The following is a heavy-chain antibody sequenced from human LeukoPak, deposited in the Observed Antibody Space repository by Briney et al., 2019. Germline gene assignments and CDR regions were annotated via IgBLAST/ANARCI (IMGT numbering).Heavy chain of an antibody. CDR2: IYPSGST. D-gene: IGHD2-15*01. J-gene: IGHJ3*02. CDR3: SRDRIDDAFDI. CDR1: GGSISSYY. V-gene: IGHV4-4*07. Sequence: SDTLSLTCTVSGGSISSYYWSWIRQPAGKGLEWIGRIYPSGSTYYSPSLKSRVTMSVDTSKNQFSLKLSSVTAADTAVYYCSRDRIDDAFDIWGQGTMVTVSS.